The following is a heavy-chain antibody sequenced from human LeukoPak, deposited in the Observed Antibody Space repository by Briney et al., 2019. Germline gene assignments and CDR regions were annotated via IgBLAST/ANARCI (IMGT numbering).Heavy chain of an antibody. CDR2: IYHSGST. CDR3: ARVWNEMGSRVATFDY. D-gene: IGHD5-12*01. CDR1: GGSISSSNG. Sequence: SETLSLTCAVSGGSISSSNGGGGFRHPPGKGRGGFGEIYHSGSTNYNPSLKSRVTISVDKSKNQFSLKLSSVTAADTAVYYCARVWNEMGSRVATFDYWGQGTLVTVSS. V-gene: IGHV4-4*02. J-gene: IGHJ4*02.